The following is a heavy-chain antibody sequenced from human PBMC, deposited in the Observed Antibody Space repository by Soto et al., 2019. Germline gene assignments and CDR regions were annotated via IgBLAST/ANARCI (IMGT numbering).Heavy chain of an antibody. CDR1: GGSISSSSYY. D-gene: IGHD5-18*01. Sequence: SETLSLTCTVSGGSISSSSYYWGWIRQPTGKGLEWIGSIYYSGSTYYNPSLKSRVTISVDTSKNQFSLKLSSVTAADTAVYYCARLTAMAPYYYYYYGMDVWGQGTTVTVSS. V-gene: IGHV4-39*01. CDR2: IYYSGST. J-gene: IGHJ6*02. CDR3: ARLTAMAPYYYYYYGMDV.